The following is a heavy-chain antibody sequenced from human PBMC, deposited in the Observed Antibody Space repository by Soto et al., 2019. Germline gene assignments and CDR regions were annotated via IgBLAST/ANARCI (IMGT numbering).Heavy chain of an antibody. Sequence: QVQLVQSGTEVKKPGASVKVSCQASGYSISAYYIHWVRQAPGQGLEWMGWIDPKNGGTVSAQKFHGILTITRDTSISTFYIDQSGMTSDDTGLYYCGRDDYGIFPYWGQGSLVTVSS. D-gene: IGHD3-10*01. CDR3: GRDDYGIFPY. CDR2: IDPKNGGT. J-gene: IGHJ4*02. V-gene: IGHV1-2*02. CDR1: GYSISAYY.